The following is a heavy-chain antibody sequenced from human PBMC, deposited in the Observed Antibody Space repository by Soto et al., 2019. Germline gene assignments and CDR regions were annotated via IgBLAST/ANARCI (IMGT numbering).Heavy chain of an antibody. V-gene: IGHV4-34*01. CDR3: ARDGGVDYGDLLDY. CDR2: INHTGST. Sequence: GPGPGRTSETLSLTCAIYGASFSDYSWSWIRQPPGKGLQWIGEINHTGSTNYSPSLKSRVTISQDTSKNQFFLRLRSVTAADTAVYYCARDGGVDYGDLLDYWGQGTLVTVSS. J-gene: IGHJ4*02. CDR1: GASFSDYS. D-gene: IGHD4-17*01.